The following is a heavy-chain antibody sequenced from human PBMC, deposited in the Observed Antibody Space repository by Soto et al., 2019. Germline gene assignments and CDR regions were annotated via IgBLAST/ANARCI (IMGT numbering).Heavy chain of an antibody. CDR1: GFNVSDNY. Sequence: VSQSLSCAAAGFNVSDNYMGWVRQAPGKGLEWVSSFFTGGSTDYADSVKGRFTISRDDSKNTVYLQTNSLRAEDTAVYFCVRERRGLGIGFDHWGQGTLVTVSS. V-gene: IGHV3-53*01. D-gene: IGHD6-19*01. CDR3: VRERRGLGIGFDH. J-gene: IGHJ4*02. CDR2: FFTGGST.